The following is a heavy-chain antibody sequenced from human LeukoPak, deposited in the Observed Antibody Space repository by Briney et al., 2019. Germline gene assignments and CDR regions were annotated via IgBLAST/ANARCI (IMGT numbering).Heavy chain of an antibody. Sequence: QPGGSLRLSCAASGFTFSSYWMSWVRQAPGKGLEWVAHIKQDGSEKYYVDSVKGRFIISRDNAKNSLCLQMNSLGGEDMAVYYCARYASISGSRWLDPWGQGTLVTVSS. CDR1: GFTFSSYW. J-gene: IGHJ5*02. D-gene: IGHD3-22*01. CDR2: IKQDGSEK. V-gene: IGHV3-7*03. CDR3: ARYASISGSRWLDP.